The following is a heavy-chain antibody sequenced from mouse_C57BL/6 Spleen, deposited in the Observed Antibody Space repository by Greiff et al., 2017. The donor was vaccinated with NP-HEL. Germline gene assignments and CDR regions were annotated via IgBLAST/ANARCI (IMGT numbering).Heavy chain of an antibody. Sequence: VQLQQSGPELVKPGASVKISCKASGYAFSSSWMNWVKQRPGKGLEWIGRIYPGDGDTNYNEKFKSKATLTVDTSSSTAYMQLSSLTSEDSAVYYCARWELGPMDYWGQGTSVTVSS. CDR3: ARWELGPMDY. CDR1: GYAFSSSW. V-gene: IGHV1-82*01. CDR2: IYPGDGDT. J-gene: IGHJ4*01. D-gene: IGHD4-1*01.